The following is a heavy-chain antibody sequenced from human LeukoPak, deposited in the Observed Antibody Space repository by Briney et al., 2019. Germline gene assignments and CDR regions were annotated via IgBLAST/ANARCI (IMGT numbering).Heavy chain of an antibody. CDR2: ISGNGGST. J-gene: IGHJ4*02. Sequence: GGSLRLSCPASGFTFSSYGMSWVRQAPGKGLEWVSVISGNGGSTYYADSVKGRFTISRDNSKNTLYLQMNSLRAEDTAAYYCAKKHYYDTSGYLGAFDCWGQGTLVTVSS. CDR3: AKKHYYDTSGYLGAFDC. V-gene: IGHV3-23*01. CDR1: GFTFSSYG. D-gene: IGHD3-22*01.